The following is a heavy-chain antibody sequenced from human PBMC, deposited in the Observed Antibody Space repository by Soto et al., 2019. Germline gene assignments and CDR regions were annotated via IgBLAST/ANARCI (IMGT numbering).Heavy chain of an antibody. Sequence: RLSCAAAGFNINTAWMNWVRQAPGRGLEWVSVINPEGRTYYADSVKDRFTISRDTSKNTLYLQMNSLRVEDTAVYYCARDTPGPLSSDPWGQGTQVTVSS. J-gene: IGHJ5*02. CDR2: INPEGRT. CDR1: GFNINTAW. V-gene: IGHV3-66*01. CDR3: ARDTPGPLSSDP. D-gene: IGHD6-6*01.